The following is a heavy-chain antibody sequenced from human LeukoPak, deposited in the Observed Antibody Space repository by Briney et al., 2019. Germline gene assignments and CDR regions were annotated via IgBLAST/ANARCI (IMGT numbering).Heavy chain of an antibody. V-gene: IGHV1-69*04. Sequence: ASVKVSRKASGGTFSSYAISWVRQAPGQGLEWMGRIIPILGIANYAQKFQGRVTITADKSTSTAYMELSSLRSEDTAVYYCAREPNSGRYSSDYWGQGTLVTVSS. CDR2: IIPILGIA. CDR3: AREPNSGRYSSDY. J-gene: IGHJ4*02. CDR1: GGTFSSYA. D-gene: IGHD5-18*01.